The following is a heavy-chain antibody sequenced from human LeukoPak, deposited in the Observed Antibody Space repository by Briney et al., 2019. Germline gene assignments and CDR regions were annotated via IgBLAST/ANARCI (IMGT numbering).Heavy chain of an antibody. D-gene: IGHD2-15*01. CDR3: ARRGTGYCSGGSCSGGGYFDL. CDR2: VYPGDSDS. Sequence: EESLKISCQGSGYSFASYWIGWVRQMPGKGLEWMGIVYPGDSDSRYSPSFQGQVTISADKSISTAYLQWSSLKASDTAMYYCARRGTGYCSGGSCSGGGYFDLWGRGTLVTVSS. J-gene: IGHJ2*01. V-gene: IGHV5-51*01. CDR1: GYSFASYW.